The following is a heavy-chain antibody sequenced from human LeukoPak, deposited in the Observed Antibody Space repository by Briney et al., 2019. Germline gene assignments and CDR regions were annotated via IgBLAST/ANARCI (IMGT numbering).Heavy chain of an antibody. CDR1: GFTFSTYS. V-gene: IGHV3-48*01. J-gene: IGHJ3*02. CDR2: ISDSGSKI. D-gene: IGHD4-17*01. CDR3: ARRPYGDYIDAFDI. Sequence: GGSLRLSCTASGFTFSTYSMKWVRQAPGKGLEWLSYISDSGSKISYSNSVRGRFAITRENAKNSQFLQMNSLIADDTAMFYCARRPYGDYIDAFDIWGQGTMVTVSS.